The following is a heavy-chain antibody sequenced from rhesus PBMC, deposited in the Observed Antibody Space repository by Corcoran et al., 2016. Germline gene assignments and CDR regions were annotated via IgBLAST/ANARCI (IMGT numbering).Heavy chain of an antibody. CDR3: AKARYGSGFGYFDY. D-gene: IGHD3-28*01. V-gene: IGHV3S5*01. Sequence: EVQLVEPGGGLVQPGGSLRLSCSASGFTFSSSAMPLVRQVPGKVLEWIAAINSGGSSTYYADFVKGRFTISRDNSKNTRSLQMNSLRAEDTAVYYCAKARYGSGFGYFDYWGQGVLVTVSS. J-gene: IGHJ4*01. CDR2: INSGGSST. CDR1: GFTFSSSA.